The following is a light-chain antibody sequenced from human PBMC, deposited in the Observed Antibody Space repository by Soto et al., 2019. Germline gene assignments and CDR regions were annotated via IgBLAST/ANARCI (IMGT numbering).Light chain of an antibody. CDR2: GNV. Sequence: QSVLTQPPSVSGAPGQRVTISCTGSSSNFGAGFDVHWYQLLPGTAPKLLIYGNVNRPAGVLDRFSGSKSGASASLAITELQAEDEADYYCQSYDSSLSGWVFGGGTQLTVL. V-gene: IGLV1-40*01. J-gene: IGLJ3*02. CDR3: QSYDSSLSGWV. CDR1: SSNFGAGFD.